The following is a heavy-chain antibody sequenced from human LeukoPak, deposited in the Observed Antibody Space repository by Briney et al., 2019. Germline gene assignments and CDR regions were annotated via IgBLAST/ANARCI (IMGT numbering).Heavy chain of an antibody. D-gene: IGHD1-26*01. CDR1: GYSFTSYW. V-gene: IGHV5-51*01. Sequence: GESLKISCRGSGYSFTSYWIGWVRQMPGKGLEWMGIIYPGDSDTRYSPSFQGQVTISADKSISTAYLQWSSLKASDTAMYYCARPVVWALGSGSYPYYFDYWGQGTLVTVSS. J-gene: IGHJ4*02. CDR2: IYPGDSDT. CDR3: ARPVVWALGSGSYPYYFDY.